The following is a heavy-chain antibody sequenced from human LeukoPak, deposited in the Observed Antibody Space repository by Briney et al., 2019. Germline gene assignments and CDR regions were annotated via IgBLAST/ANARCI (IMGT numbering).Heavy chain of an antibody. J-gene: IGHJ4*02. D-gene: IGHD3-3*01. V-gene: IGHV4-39*01. CDR2: IYYSGST. CDR1: GGSISSSSYY. CDR3: AGIKRFLEWLGCY. Sequence: SETLSLTCTVSGGSISSSSYYWGWIRQPPGKGLEWIGSIYYSGSTYYNPSLKSRVTISVDTSKNQFSLKLSSVTAADTAVYYCAGIKRFLEWLGCYWGQGTLVTVSS.